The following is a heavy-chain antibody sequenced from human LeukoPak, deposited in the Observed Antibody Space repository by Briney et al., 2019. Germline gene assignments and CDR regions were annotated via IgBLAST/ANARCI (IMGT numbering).Heavy chain of an antibody. Sequence: GESLKISCKGSGYTFNTYWIGWVRQMPGKGLEWMGIINPSDSDTTYSPSFQGQVTISADRSISTAYLQWSSLKASDTAMYYCARRAGIWSSYYFDYWGQGTLVTVSS. CDR2: INPSDSDT. CDR1: GYTFNTYW. J-gene: IGHJ4*02. CDR3: ARRAGIWSSYYFDY. V-gene: IGHV5-51*01. D-gene: IGHD6-13*01.